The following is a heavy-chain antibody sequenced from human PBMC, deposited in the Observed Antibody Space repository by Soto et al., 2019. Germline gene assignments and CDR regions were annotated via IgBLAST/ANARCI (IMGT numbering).Heavy chain of an antibody. V-gene: IGHV3-23*01. CDR2: ISGSGGST. CDR1: GFTFSSYA. CDR3: AKGLTMIVVVITTDAFDI. J-gene: IGHJ3*02. D-gene: IGHD3-22*01. Sequence: GGSLRLSCAASGFTFSSYAMSWVRQAPGKGLEWVSAISGSGGSTYYADSVKGRFTISRDNSKNTLYLQMNSLRAEATAVYDCAKGLTMIVVVITTDAFDIWGQGTMVTVSS.